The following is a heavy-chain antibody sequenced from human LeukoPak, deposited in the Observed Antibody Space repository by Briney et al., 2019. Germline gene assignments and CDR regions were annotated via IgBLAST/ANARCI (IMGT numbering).Heavy chain of an antibody. V-gene: IGHV3-48*03. D-gene: IGHD3-10*01. CDR1: GFTFSSYE. CDR2: ISSSGSTI. J-gene: IGHJ6*03. CDR3: ARMGLLWFGDYYYYYMDV. Sequence: GGSLRLSCAASGFTFSSYEMTWVRQAPGKGLEWVSYISSSGSTIYYADSVKGRFTISRDNSKNTLYLQMGSLRAEDMAVYYCARMGLLWFGDYYYYYMDVWGKGTTVTISS.